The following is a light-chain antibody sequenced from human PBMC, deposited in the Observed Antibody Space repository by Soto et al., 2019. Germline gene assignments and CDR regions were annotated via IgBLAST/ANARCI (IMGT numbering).Light chain of an antibody. Sequence: DIQMTQSPSALSASVGGSVTITCRASQSISTYLNWYQQKPGKAPKVLIYAASSLQSWDPSRFGGSGSGTDFTLTISSLQPEDFATYYCQQSYSTPNTLGQGTRLEIK. CDR3: QQSYSTPNT. CDR1: QSISTY. J-gene: IGKJ5*01. V-gene: IGKV1-39*01. CDR2: AAS.